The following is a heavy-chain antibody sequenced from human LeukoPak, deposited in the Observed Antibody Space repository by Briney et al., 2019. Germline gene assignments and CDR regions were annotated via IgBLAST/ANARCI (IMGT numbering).Heavy chain of an antibody. Sequence: ASVKVSCKASGYSFTAYHTHWVRQVPGQGLEWMGWINPKTGGTNYAQNFQGRVTMTRDTSISAAYMEVSSLRSDDTAVYYCARDRGRGYDYNSGDFDCWGQGTLVTVYS. CDR3: ARDRGRGYDYNSGDFDC. CDR2: INPKTGGT. V-gene: IGHV1-2*02. CDR1: GYSFTAYH. J-gene: IGHJ4*02. D-gene: IGHD3-22*01.